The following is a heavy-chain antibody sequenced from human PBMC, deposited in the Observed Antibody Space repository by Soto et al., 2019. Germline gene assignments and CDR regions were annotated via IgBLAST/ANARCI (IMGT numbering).Heavy chain of an antibody. V-gene: IGHV3-33*01. CDR2: IWYDGSNK. Sequence: GGSLRLSCAASGFTFSSYGMHWVRQAPGKGLEWVAVIWYDGSNKYYADSVKGRFTISRDNSKNMLYLQMNSLRAEDTAVYYCARGMAAHYDSSGKLDYWGQGTLVTVSS. CDR1: GFTFSSYG. J-gene: IGHJ4*02. CDR3: ARGMAAHYDSSGKLDY. D-gene: IGHD3-22*01.